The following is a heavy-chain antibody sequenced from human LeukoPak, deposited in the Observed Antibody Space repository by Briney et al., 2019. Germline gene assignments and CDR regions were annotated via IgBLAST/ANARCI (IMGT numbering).Heavy chain of an antibody. V-gene: IGHV3-49*05. CDR1: GFTFGDYA. J-gene: IGHJ4*02. CDR2: IRSRAYGGTT. D-gene: IGHD3-22*01. CDR3: TRVAGNYYDSSGYYYPTTLNY. Sequence: KAGGSLTLSCTASGFTFGDYAMSWFRQAPGKGLVGVSFIRSRAYGGTTEYAACVKGRFTISRDDSKSIAYLQMNSLKTEDTAVYYCTRVAGNYYDSSGYYYPTTLNYWGQGTLVTVSS.